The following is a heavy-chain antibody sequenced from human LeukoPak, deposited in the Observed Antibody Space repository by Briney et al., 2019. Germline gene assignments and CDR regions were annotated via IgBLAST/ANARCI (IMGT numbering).Heavy chain of an antibody. D-gene: IGHD1-26*01. CDR1: GGSISGYY. CDR3: ARSSSGTYGKFDY. CDR2: IYYSGTT. Sequence: PSETLSLTCTVSGGSISGYYWSWIRQPPRKGLEWIGFIYYSGTTSYNPSLKSRVTISVDTSMNQFSLKLSSVTAADTAVYYCARSSSGTYGKFDYWGQGTLVTVSS. V-gene: IGHV4-59*01. J-gene: IGHJ4*02.